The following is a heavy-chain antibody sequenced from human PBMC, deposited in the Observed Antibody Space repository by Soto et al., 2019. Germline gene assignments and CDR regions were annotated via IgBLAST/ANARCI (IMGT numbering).Heavy chain of an antibody. CDR3: TRHSIDY. V-gene: IGHV3-73*01. J-gene: IGHJ4*02. Sequence: GGSLILSWAASGFSFNASAMHWVRQASGKGLEWVGRIRSKTNNYATAYAASVEGRFTISRDDSKNTAYLQMNSLTAEDTAVYYCTRHSIDYWGLGT. CDR2: IRSKTNNYAT. CDR1: GFSFNASA.